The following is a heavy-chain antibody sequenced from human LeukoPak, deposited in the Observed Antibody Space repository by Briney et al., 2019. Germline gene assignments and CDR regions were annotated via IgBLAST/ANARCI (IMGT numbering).Heavy chain of an antibody. V-gene: IGHV1-3*01. CDR2: INAGNGNT. D-gene: IGHD1-26*01. Sequence: ASVKVSCKASGYTFTSYAMHWVRQAPGQRLEWMGWINAGNGNTKYSQKFQGRVTITRDTSASTAYMELSSLRSEDTAVYYCARDLQALGAKTGFDYWGQGTLVTVSS. CDR3: ARDLQALGAKTGFDY. J-gene: IGHJ4*02. CDR1: GYTFTSYA.